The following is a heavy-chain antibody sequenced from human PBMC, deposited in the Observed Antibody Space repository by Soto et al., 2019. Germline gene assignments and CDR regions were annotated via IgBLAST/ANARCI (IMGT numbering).Heavy chain of an antibody. J-gene: IGHJ6*02. CDR1: GASISSFY. D-gene: IGHD2-2*01. V-gene: IGHV4-59*01. CDR3: ARVRTSNGMDV. CDR2: MYHSGRS. Sequence: SETLSLTCIVSGASISSFYWSWIRQPPEKELEWIGYMYHSGRSSYNPSLKSRVTISVDTSTNQFSLRLRSVAAADTAVYYCARVRTSNGMDVWGQGTTVTVSS.